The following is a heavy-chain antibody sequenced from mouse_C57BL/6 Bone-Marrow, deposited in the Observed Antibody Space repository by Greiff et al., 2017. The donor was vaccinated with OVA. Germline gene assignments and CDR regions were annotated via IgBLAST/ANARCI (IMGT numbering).Heavy chain of an antibody. CDR1: GYTFTSYW. D-gene: IGHD1-1*01. Sequence: QVQLQQSGAELVKPGASVKMSCKASGYTFTSYWITWVKQRPGQGLEWIGDIYPGSGSTNYNEKFKSKATLTVDTSSSTAYMQLSSLTSEDSAVYYCAREYYGSSHWYCDVWGTGTTVTVSS. J-gene: IGHJ1*03. CDR2: IYPGSGST. CDR3: AREYYGSSHWYCDV. V-gene: IGHV1-55*01.